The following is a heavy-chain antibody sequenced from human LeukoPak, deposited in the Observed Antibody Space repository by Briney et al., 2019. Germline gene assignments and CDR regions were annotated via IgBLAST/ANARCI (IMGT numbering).Heavy chain of an antibody. CDR2: ISPHNGKN. CDR3: AKPREADSNDI. CDR1: GYIFSFYG. J-gene: IGHJ4*02. D-gene: IGHD1-26*01. V-gene: IGHV1-18*01. Sequence: ASVKVSCKASGYIFSFYGITWVRQAPGQGVEWMGWISPHNGKNLYANKVHDRVIMTTDASTSTAYMELRSLRSDDTAVYSCAKPREADSNDIWGQGTLVTVSS.